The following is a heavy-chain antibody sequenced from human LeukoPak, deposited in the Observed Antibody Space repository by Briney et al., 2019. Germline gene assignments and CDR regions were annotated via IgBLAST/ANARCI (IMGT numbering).Heavy chain of an antibody. Sequence: GGSLRLSCAASGFTFSSYSMQWVRQAPGKGLEWVSHISSSGSTIYYADSVKGRFTISRDNAKESLYLQMSSLRDEDTAVYYCVFPYWQDLDHWGQGTLVTVSS. CDR1: GFTFSSYS. V-gene: IGHV3-48*02. CDR3: VFPYWQDLDH. CDR2: ISSSGSTI. J-gene: IGHJ4*02. D-gene: IGHD2-15*01.